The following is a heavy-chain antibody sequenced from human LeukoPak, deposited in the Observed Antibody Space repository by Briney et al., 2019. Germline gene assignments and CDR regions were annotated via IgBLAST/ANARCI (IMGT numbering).Heavy chain of an antibody. D-gene: IGHD4-17*01. V-gene: IGHV4-34*01. CDR1: GGSFSGYY. Sequence: SETLSLTCAVYGGSFSGYYWSWIRQPPGKGLERIGEINHSGSTNYNPSLKSRVTISVDTSKNQFSLKLSSVTAADTAVYYCARKGGGGYGDYADYWGQRTLVTVSS. CDR3: ARKGGGGYGDYADY. J-gene: IGHJ4*02. CDR2: INHSGST.